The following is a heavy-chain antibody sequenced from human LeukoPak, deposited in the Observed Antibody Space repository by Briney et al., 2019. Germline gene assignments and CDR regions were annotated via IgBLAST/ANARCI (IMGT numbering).Heavy chain of an antibody. V-gene: IGHV4-59*12. D-gene: IGHD1-26*01. CDR2: IYYSGST. CDR3: ARDVGALDY. Sequence: SETLSLTCAVYGGSFSTYYWNWIRQSPGKGLEWIGYIYYSGSTYYNPSLKSRVTISVDTSKNQFSLKLSSVTAADTAVYYCARDVGALDYWGQGTLVTVSS. CDR1: GGSFSTYY. J-gene: IGHJ4*02.